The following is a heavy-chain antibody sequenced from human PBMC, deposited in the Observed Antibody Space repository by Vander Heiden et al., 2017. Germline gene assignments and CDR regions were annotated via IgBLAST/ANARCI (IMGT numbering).Heavy chain of an antibody. CDR3: AKSTYYDFWSGSPGDWFDP. D-gene: IGHD3-3*01. Sequence: EVQLVESGGGLVKPGGSLRLSCAASGSTFSSYSMNWVRQAPGKGLEWVSSISSSSSYIYYADSVKGRFTISRDNAKNSLYLQMNSLRAEDTAVYYCAKSTYYDFWSGSPGDWFDPWGQGTLVTVSS. CDR2: ISSSSSYI. J-gene: IGHJ5*02. CDR1: GSTFSSYS. V-gene: IGHV3-21*01.